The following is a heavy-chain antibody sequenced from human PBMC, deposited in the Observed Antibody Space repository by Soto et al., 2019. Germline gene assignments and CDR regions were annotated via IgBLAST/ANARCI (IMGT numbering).Heavy chain of an antibody. CDR3: ARVMGVASGGPLDF. J-gene: IGHJ4*02. CDR1: GVSITSPNR. D-gene: IGHD2-15*01. CDR2: IYHSGNT. V-gene: IGHV4-4*02. Sequence: SETLSLTCAFSGVSITSPNRLSWLRLSPGKGLEWIGEIYHSGNTNYNPSLGTPVTISIDKSKNHFSLQLTSVTAADTAMYYCARVMGVASGGPLDFWGQGTLVTVSS.